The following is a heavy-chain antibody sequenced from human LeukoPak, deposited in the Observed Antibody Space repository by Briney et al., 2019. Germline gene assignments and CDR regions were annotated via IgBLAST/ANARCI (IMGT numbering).Heavy chain of an antibody. CDR2: INPNSGGT. CDR3: ARDGEDIVVVPAAHY. J-gene: IGHJ4*02. V-gene: IGHV1-2*02. Sequence: ASVKVSCKASGGTFSSYAISWVRQAPGQGLEWMGWINPNSGGTNYARKFQGRVTMTRDTSISTAYMELSRLRSDDTAVYYCARDGEDIVVVPAAHYWGQGTLVTVSS. D-gene: IGHD2-2*01. CDR1: GGTFSSYA.